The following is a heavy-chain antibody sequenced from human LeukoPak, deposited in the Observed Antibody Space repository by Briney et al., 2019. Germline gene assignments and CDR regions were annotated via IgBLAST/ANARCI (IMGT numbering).Heavy chain of an antibody. D-gene: IGHD3-22*01. J-gene: IGHJ3*02. CDR2: ISAYNGNT. Sequence: ASVKVSCKASGYTFTSYGISWVRQAPGQGLEWMGWISAYNGNTNYAQKLQGRVTMTTDTSTSTAYMELRSLRSDDTAVYYCARGHYYDSSGYFHDAFDIWGQGTMVTVSS. CDR1: GYTFTSYG. V-gene: IGHV1-18*01. CDR3: ARGHYYDSSGYFHDAFDI.